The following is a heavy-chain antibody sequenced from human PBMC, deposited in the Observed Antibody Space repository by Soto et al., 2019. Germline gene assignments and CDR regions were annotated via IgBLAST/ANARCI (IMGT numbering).Heavy chain of an antibody. CDR3: GRGRSGELVVFY. V-gene: IGHV1-2*02. J-gene: IGHJ4*02. Sequence: QVQLVQSGAEVKDSGASVKVSCKASGYTFTGYYIHWVRQAPGQGLEWVGEINPKSGGTRYAQKFQGRVTMTKDTSINTVYMELSNLSPDDTAVYYCGRGRSGELVVFYWGQGTLVTVHS. D-gene: IGHD1-7*01. CDR1: GYTFTGYY. CDR2: INPKSGGT.